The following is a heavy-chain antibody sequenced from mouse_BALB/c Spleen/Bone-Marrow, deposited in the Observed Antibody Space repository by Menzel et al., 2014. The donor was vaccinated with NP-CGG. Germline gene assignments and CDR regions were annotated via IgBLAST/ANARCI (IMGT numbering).Heavy chain of an antibody. CDR3: TRAGYDGYGYDL. CDR2: IYSGGSA. D-gene: IGHD2-3*01. J-gene: IGHJ3*02. CDR1: GFSLSNYD. Sequence: LEESGGRLVTPGTPLTLTCTASGFSLSNYDMSWVRQAPGKGLEWIGIIYSGGSASYATWAKGRFTISXTSTTVDLSITSPTTEDTATYFCTRAGYDGYGYDLWGQGTLVTVS. V-gene: IGHV5-6-5*01.